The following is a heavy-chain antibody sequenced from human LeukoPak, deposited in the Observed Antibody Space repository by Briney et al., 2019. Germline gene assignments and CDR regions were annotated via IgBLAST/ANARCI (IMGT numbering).Heavy chain of an antibody. CDR3: ARARIRGATIFDY. Sequence: SETLSLTCAAYGGSFSGYYWSWIRQPPGKGLEWIGEINHSGSTNYNPSLKSRVTISVDTSKNQFSLKLSSVTAADTAVYYCARARIRGATIFDYWGQGTLVTVSS. D-gene: IGHD1-26*01. CDR1: GGSFSGYY. J-gene: IGHJ4*02. CDR2: INHSGST. V-gene: IGHV4-34*01.